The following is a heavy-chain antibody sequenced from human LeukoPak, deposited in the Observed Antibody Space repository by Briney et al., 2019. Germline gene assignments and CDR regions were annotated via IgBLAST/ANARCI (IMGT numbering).Heavy chain of an antibody. CDR1: GFTVSNNY. V-gene: IGHV3-33*08. CDR3: ARDVSYNSLDY. J-gene: IGHJ4*02. CDR2: IWYDGSKK. D-gene: IGHD6-13*01. Sequence: PGGSLRLSCAASGFTVSNNYMGWVRQAPGKGLEWVAVIWYDGSKKYYADSVKGRSTISRDNSKNTLYLEMNSLRAEDTAVYYCARDVSYNSLDYWGQGTLVTVSS.